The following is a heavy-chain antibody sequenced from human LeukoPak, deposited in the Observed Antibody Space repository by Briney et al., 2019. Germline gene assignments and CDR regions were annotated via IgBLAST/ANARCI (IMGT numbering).Heavy chain of an antibody. CDR3: ARENSYNANSEAFDI. D-gene: IGHD4/OR15-4a*01. Sequence: SETLSLTCTVSGGSVSSGDYYWSCIRQPPGKGLEWIGYTYYSGSTYYNPSLRSRLTISPDTSKNQFSLKLSSVAAADTAVYYCARENSYNANSEAFDIWGQGTMVTVSS. J-gene: IGHJ3*02. V-gene: IGHV4-30-4*01. CDR2: TYYSGST. CDR1: GGSVSSGDYY.